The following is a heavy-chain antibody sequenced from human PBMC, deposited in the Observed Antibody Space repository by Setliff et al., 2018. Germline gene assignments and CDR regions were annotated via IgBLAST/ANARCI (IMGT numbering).Heavy chain of an antibody. V-gene: IGHV3-7*01. Sequence: GGSLRLSCEASGFTFTSYWMSWVRQAPGKGLEWVANIKQDGSERYYVDSVKGRFAISRDNAKNSLYLQMNSLRAEDTAMYYCARDPDCSSISCYSDAFDIWGQGTMVTV. CDR3: ARDPDCSSISCYSDAFDI. CDR1: GFTFTSYW. CDR2: IKQDGSER. D-gene: IGHD2-2*02. J-gene: IGHJ3*02.